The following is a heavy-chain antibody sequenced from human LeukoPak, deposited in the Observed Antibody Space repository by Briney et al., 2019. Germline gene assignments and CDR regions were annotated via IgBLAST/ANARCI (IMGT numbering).Heavy chain of an antibody. V-gene: IGHV3-30*02. Sequence: PGGSLRLSCAASGFNFTNYVMHWVRQAPGKGLEWVSFIGSDGSDKHYADSVKGRFTISRDNSKNTLYLQMNSLRPEDTAVYYCAKDLSSGGGYDWGLGTLVTVSS. CDR1: GFNFTNYV. CDR3: AKDLSSGGGYD. J-gene: IGHJ4*02. D-gene: IGHD3-16*01. CDR2: IGSDGSDK.